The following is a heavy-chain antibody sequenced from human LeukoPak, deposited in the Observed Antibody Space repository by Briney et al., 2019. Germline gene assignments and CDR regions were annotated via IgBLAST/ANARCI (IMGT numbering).Heavy chain of an antibody. CDR3: ARAGYDYVWGSYRSQNAFDI. Sequence: ASVKVSCKASGYTFTSYAMHWVRQAPGQRLEWMGWINAGNGNTKYSQKFQGRVTMTRDTSASTAYMELSSLRSKDTAVYYCARAGYDYVWGSYRSQNAFDIWGQGTMVTVSS. CDR2: INAGNGNT. V-gene: IGHV1-3*01. J-gene: IGHJ3*02. D-gene: IGHD3-16*02. CDR1: GYTFTSYA.